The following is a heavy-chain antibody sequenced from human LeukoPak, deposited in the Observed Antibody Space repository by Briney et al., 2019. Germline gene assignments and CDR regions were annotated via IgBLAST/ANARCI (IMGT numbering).Heavy chain of an antibody. J-gene: IGHJ4*02. V-gene: IGHV3-7*03. Sequence: GGSLRLSCAASGFTFSSYWMNWARQAPGKGLEWVASINHNGNVNYYVDSVKGRFTISRDNAKNSLYLQMNSLRAEDTAVYYCARDSGWWRFDFWGQGTLVTVSS. CDR3: ARDSGWWRFDF. CDR1: GFTFSSYW. D-gene: IGHD6-13*01. CDR2: INHNGNVN.